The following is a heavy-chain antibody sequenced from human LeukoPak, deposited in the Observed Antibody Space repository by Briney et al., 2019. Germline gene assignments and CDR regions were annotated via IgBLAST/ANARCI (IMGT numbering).Heavy chain of an antibody. D-gene: IGHD1-1*01. J-gene: IGHJ4*02. CDR1: GFSFSSYG. V-gene: IGHV3-48*04. CDR3: YKRADRNPQSLGY. CDR2: IRSSDSTT. Sequence: GGSLRLSCAASGFSFSSYGMKWVRQAPGKGLEWLSYIRSSDSTTYYADSVKGRFTISRDNAKNSLYLQMDSLRVEDTAVYYCYKRADRNPQSLGYWGQGTLVTVSS.